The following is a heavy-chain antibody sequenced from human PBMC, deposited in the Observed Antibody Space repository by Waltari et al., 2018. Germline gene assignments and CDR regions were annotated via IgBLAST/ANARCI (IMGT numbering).Heavy chain of an antibody. CDR2: VNPNRGAT. V-gene: IGHV1-8*02. Sequence: QVQLVQSGAEVLRPGASVMVSCQASGYTFITYDINWVRQAAGQGLEWKGWVNPNRGATAYAQKFQGRITMTWDTSISTAYMELSNLRSDDTAVLYCARGRDVFANFDYNWFDPWGQGTLVTVSS. J-gene: IGHJ5*02. CDR1: GYTFITYD. CDR3: ARGRDVFANFDYNWFDP. D-gene: IGHD3-3*01.